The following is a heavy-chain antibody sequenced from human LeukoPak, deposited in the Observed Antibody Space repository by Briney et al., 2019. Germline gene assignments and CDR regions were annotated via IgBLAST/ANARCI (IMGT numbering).Heavy chain of an antibody. V-gene: IGHV4-30-4*08. Sequence: SQTLSLTCTVSVGFISSCDYYWSRIRQPPGKGRGWFRYIYYSGSTNYNPSLKSRVTISVDTSKNQFSLKLSSVTAADTAVYYCARAVVVPAAIILGPWGQGTLVTLSS. CDR2: IYYSGST. J-gene: IGHJ5*02. D-gene: IGHD2-2*01. CDR3: ARAVVVPAAIILGP. CDR1: VGFISSCDYY.